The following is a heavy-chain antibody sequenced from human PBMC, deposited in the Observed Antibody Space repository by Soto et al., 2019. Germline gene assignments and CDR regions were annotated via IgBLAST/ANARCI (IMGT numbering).Heavy chain of an antibody. CDR1: GFSVSSNY. V-gene: IGHV3-66*04. CDR3: TRRRVADDRHSGLGDS. CDR2: IFSGGQT. J-gene: IGHJ4*02. D-gene: IGHD2-15*01. Sequence: EEQLVESGGGLVRPGGSLTLSCAASGFSVSSNYLNWVRQAPGRGLEWVSVIFSGGQTHYADSVRGRFTISRDSSKNTLYLQMNSLRAEDTAMYFCTRRRVADDRHSGLGDSWGQGTLVIVSS.